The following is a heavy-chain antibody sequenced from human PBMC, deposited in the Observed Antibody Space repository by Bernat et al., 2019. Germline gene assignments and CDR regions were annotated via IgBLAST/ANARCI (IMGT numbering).Heavy chain of an antibody. Sequence: QVQLVETGGGVVQPGRSLRLSWGASGVTFSSYGIHWVRQAPGKGLEWVAIIWYDGSNKYYADSVKGRFTISRDNSKNTAYLQMNSLRAEDTAVYYCARLGSVWSTDYWGQGTLVTVSS. CDR2: IWYDGSNK. CDR3: ARLGSVWSTDY. D-gene: IGHD6-19*01. V-gene: IGHV3-33*01. J-gene: IGHJ4*02. CDR1: GVTFSSYG.